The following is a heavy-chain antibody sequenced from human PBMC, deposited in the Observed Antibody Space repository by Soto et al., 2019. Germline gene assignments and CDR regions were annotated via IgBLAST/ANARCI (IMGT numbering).Heavy chain of an antibody. CDR2: IYYSGST. V-gene: IGHV4-31*03. CDR1: RGSISSGGYY. Sequence: SETLSLTCTVSRGSISSGGYYWSWIRQHPGKGLEWIGYIYYSGSTYYNPSLKCRVTISVDTSKNQFSLKLSSVTAAETAVYYCARDYAVAGPLTPYYYYGMDVWGQGTTVTVSS. J-gene: IGHJ6*02. D-gene: IGHD6-13*01. CDR3: ARDYAVAGPLTPYYYYGMDV.